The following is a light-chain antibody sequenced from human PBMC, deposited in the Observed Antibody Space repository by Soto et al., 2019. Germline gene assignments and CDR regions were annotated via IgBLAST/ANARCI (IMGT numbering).Light chain of an antibody. CDR1: SSDVGGYHY. CDR3: SSYTSSSTVV. CDR2: EVS. J-gene: IGLJ2*01. V-gene: IGLV2-14*01. Sequence: QSALTQPASVSGSPGQSITISCTGTSSDVGGYHYVSWYQQHPGKAPKLMIYEVSNRPSGVSNRFSGSKSGNTASRTISGLKAEDEADYYCSSYTSSSTVVFGGGTKLTVL.